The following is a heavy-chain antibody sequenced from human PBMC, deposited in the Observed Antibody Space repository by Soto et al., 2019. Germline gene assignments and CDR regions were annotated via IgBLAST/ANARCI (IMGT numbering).Heavy chain of an antibody. CDR3: ARATSGDSRFYYYYGLDV. J-gene: IGHJ6*02. CDR1: GYSIRSGYY. V-gene: IGHV4-38-2*01. CDR2: IYHSGNT. D-gene: IGHD2-21*02. Sequence: PSETLSLTCVVSGYSIRSGYYWGWVRQPPGKGLEWIGSIYHSGNTFYNPSLKSRVTISVDTSKNQFSLELSSVTAADTAVYYCARATSGDSRFYYYYGLDVWGQGTTVTVSS.